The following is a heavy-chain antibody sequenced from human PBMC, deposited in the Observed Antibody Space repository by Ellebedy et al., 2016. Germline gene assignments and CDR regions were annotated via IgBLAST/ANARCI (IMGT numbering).Heavy chain of an antibody. CDR3: AHKSTVHCVDY. J-gene: IGHJ4*02. Sequence: SGPTLVKPTQTLTLTCTFSGFSLSTSGMTVGWVRQPPGEALEWLAFIYWNDDKRYSPSLKNRLTITKDTSKNQVVLTMTNMDPVDTGTYYCAHKSTVHCVDYWGQGTLVTVSS. D-gene: IGHD4-11*01. CDR1: GFSLSTSGMT. CDR2: IYWNDDK. V-gene: IGHV2-5*01.